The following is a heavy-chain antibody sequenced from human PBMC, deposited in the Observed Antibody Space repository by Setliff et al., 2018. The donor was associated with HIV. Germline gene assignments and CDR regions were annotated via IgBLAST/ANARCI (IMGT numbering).Heavy chain of an antibody. CDR1: GGSFSNYY. V-gene: IGHV4-34*01. Sequence: LSLTCAVYGGSFSNYYWSWIRQTPEKGLEWIGEITDDGSANYNPSLRSRVTISLATSQKQFSLKVTSVTAADTAIYYCARGPSCADDWCYLYYYYYYGLDVWGQGTTVTVSS. D-gene: IGHD2-21*01. CDR2: ITDDGSA. CDR3: ARGPSCADDWCYLYYYYYYGLDV. J-gene: IGHJ6*02.